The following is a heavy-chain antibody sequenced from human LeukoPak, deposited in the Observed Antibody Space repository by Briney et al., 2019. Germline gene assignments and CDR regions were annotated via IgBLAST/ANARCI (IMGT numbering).Heavy chain of an antibody. D-gene: IGHD5-24*01. CDR3: ATVRDVYNDFFDY. Sequence: GASVTVSCKASGYIFTGYWMDWVRQAPGQGLERMGRINPNSGGTNYAQKSQGRVTMTRDTSISTAYMELSRLRPDDTAVHYCATVRDVYNDFFDYWGQGTLVTVSS. CDR1: GYIFTGYW. J-gene: IGHJ4*02. CDR2: INPNSGGT. V-gene: IGHV1-2*02.